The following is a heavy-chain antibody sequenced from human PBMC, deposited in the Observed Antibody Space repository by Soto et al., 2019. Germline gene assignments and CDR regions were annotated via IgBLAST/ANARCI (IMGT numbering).Heavy chain of an antibody. CDR3: AKGGEWLPSLSYFEY. Sequence: PGGSLRLSCAASGFTFSSYAMSWVRQAPGKGLEWVSAISGSGGSTYYADSVKGRFTISRDNSKNTLYLQMNSLRAEDTAVYYCAKGGEWLPSLSYFEYWGQGTLVTLSS. CDR2: ISGSGGST. CDR1: GFTFSSYA. J-gene: IGHJ4*02. V-gene: IGHV3-23*01. D-gene: IGHD6-19*01.